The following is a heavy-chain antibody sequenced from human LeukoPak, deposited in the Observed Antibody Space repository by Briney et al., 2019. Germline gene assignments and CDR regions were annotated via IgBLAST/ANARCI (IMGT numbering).Heavy chain of an antibody. Sequence: GGSLRLSCGASGFTFSDYYMSWIRQAPGKGLEWVSYISSSGSTIYYADSVMGRFTISRDNAKSSLYLQMNSLRPEDTAVYYCAKDDAWLQYGNWGRGTLVTVSS. CDR2: ISSSGSTI. J-gene: IGHJ4*02. D-gene: IGHD5-24*01. CDR1: GFTFSDYY. CDR3: AKDDAWLQYGN. V-gene: IGHV3-11*01.